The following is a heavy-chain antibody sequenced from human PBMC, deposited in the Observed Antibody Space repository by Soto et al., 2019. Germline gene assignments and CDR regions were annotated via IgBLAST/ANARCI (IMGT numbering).Heavy chain of an antibody. CDR1: GFTFDDYA. CDR2: ISWNSGSI. D-gene: IGHD6-19*01. V-gene: IGHV3-9*01. J-gene: IGHJ4*02. CDR3: AKDGQAVAGGLGYYFDY. Sequence: GGSLRLSCAASGFTFDDYAMHWVRQAPGKGLEWVSGISWNSGSIGYADSVKGRFTISRDNAKNSLYLQMNSLRAEDTALYYCAKDGQAVAGGLGYYFDYWGQGTLVTVSS.